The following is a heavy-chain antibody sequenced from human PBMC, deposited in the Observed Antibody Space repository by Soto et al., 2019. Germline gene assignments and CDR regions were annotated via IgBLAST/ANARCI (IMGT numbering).Heavy chain of an antibody. CDR3: LKDAPNGSIDD. V-gene: IGHV3-9*01. CDR1: GFRFEQYV. Sequence: VQVVASGGGLVQPGRSLRLSCAVSGFRFEQYVMHWVRQGPGKGLECVSTVSPTGETVAYADSVEGRFTVSRDNAKNSLYLQMNSLKGDDTAFYYCLKDAPNGSIDDWRPGTLVTVSS. CDR2: VSPTGETV. D-gene: IGHD3-10*01. J-gene: IGHJ4*02.